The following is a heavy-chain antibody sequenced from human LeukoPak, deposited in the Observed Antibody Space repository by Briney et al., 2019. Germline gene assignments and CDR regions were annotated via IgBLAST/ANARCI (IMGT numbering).Heavy chain of an antibody. J-gene: IGHJ5*02. CDR3: ARSTGWRNWFDP. CDR2: IKQDGREE. Sequence: GGSLRLSCAASGFSFSSSWMSWVRQAPGKGLEWVANIKQDGREEYYVDSVKGRFTISRDNAKNSLYLQMTSLRAGDTAVYYCARSTGWRNWFDPWGQGTLVTVSS. D-gene: IGHD6-19*01. V-gene: IGHV3-7*01. CDR1: GFSFSSSW.